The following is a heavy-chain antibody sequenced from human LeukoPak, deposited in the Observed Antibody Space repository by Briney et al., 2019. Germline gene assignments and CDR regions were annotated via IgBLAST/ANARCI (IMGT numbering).Heavy chain of an antibody. D-gene: IGHD6-13*01. CDR2: IYTSGST. CDR1: GGSISSYY. J-gene: IGHJ4*02. CDR3: ARGGSSSSWYYFDY. V-gene: IGHV4-4*07. Sequence: KPSETLSLTCTVSGGSISSYYWSWIRQPAGKGLEWIGRIYTSGSTNYNPSLKSRVTMSVDTSKNQFSLKLSSVTAADTAVYYCARGGSSSSWYYFDYWGQGTLVTVSS.